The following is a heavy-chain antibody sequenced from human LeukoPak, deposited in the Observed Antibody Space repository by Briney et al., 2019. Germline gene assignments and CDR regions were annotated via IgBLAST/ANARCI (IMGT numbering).Heavy chain of an antibody. D-gene: IGHD2-2*01. CDR2: ISGSGDST. CDR3: AKTNYANSLYYFDY. V-gene: IGHV3-23*01. CDR1: GFTFSSYA. J-gene: IGHJ4*02. Sequence: PGGSLRLSCAASGFTFSSYAMSWVRQAPGKGLEWVSAISGSGDSTYYADSVKGRFTISRDNSKNTLYLQMNSLRAEDTAVYYCAKTNYANSLYYFDYWGQGTLVTVSS.